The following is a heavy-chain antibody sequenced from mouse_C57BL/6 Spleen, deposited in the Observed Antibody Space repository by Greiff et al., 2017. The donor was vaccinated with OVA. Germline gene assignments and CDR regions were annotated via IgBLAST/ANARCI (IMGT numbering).Heavy chain of an antibody. CDR1: GYTFTSYW. J-gene: IGHJ4*01. V-gene: IGHV1-69*01. CDR3: ARTYGNYVGAMDY. CDR2: IDPSDSYT. D-gene: IGHD2-1*01. Sequence: QVQLKQPGAELVMPGASVKLSCKASGYTFTSYWMHWVKQRPGQGLEWIGEIDPSDSYTNYNQKFKGKSTLTVDKSSSTAYMQLSSLTSEDSAVYYCARTYGNYVGAMDYWGQGTSVTVSS.